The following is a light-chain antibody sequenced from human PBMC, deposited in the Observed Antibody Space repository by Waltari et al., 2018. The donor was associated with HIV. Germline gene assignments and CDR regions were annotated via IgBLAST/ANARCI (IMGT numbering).Light chain of an antibody. J-gene: IGLJ2*01. CDR2: SNN. V-gene: IGLV1-44*01. CDR1: TSNIGTNV. CDR3: ATWDDTPTGHVL. Sequence: QSALAQPPSVSGTPGQRVTISCSGTTSNIGTNVVNWYQQVPGTAPKLLISSNNQRPSGVPDRFSGFKSGTSASLAINGLQSEDEADYYCATWDDTPTGHVLFGGGTKVTVL.